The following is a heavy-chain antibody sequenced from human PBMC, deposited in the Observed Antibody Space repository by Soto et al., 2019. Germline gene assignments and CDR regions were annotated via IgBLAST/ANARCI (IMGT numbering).Heavy chain of an antibody. D-gene: IGHD2-2*01. V-gene: IGHV3-11*05. Sequence: PGGSLRLSCAASGFTFSDYYMSWTRQAPGKGLEWVSYISSSSSYTNYADSVKGRFTISRDNSKNTLYLQMNSLRAEDTAVYYCAKGRGYCSSTSCYVGSDYWGQGTLVTVSS. CDR2: ISSSSSYT. CDR1: GFTFSDYY. CDR3: AKGRGYCSSTSCYVGSDY. J-gene: IGHJ4*02.